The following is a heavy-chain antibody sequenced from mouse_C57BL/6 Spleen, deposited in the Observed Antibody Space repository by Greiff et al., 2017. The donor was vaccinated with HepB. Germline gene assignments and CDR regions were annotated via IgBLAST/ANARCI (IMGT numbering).Heavy chain of an antibody. J-gene: IGHJ1*03. CDR3: ARDPPYYYGSSHWYFDV. CDR1: GFTFSDYY. Sequence: EVHLVESEGGLVQPGSSMKLSCTASGFTFSDYYMAWVRQVPEKGLEWVANINYDGSSTYYLDSLKSRFIISRDNAKNILYLQMSSLKSEDTATYYCARDPPYYYGSSHWYFDVWVTGTTVTVSS. CDR2: INYDGSST. D-gene: IGHD1-1*01. V-gene: IGHV5-16*01.